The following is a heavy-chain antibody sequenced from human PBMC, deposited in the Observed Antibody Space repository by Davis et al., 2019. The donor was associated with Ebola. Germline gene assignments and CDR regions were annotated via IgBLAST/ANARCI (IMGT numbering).Heavy chain of an antibody. Sequence: MPSETLSLTCAVYGGSFSGYYWSWIRQPPGKGLEWIGEINHSGSTNYNPSLKSRVTISVDTSKNQFSLKLSSVTAADTAVYYCARVVYDTSFDIWGQGTMVTVSS. D-gene: IGHD3-22*01. J-gene: IGHJ3*02. CDR2: INHSGST. CDR1: GGSFSGYY. V-gene: IGHV4-34*01. CDR3: ARVVYDTSFDI.